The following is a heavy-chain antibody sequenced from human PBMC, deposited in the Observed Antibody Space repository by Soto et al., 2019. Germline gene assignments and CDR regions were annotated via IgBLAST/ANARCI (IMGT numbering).Heavy chain of an antibody. CDR2: IYYSGSP. J-gene: IGHJ4*02. Sequence: SETLSLTCTVSGGSISSYYWSWIRQPPGKGLEWIGYIYYSGSPNYNPSLKSRVTISVDTSKNQFSLKLSSETAADTAMDYCARTDSSSWSPAFDYWGQGTLVTVS. V-gene: IGHV4-59*01. CDR3: ARTDSSSWSPAFDY. D-gene: IGHD6-13*01. CDR1: GGSISSYY.